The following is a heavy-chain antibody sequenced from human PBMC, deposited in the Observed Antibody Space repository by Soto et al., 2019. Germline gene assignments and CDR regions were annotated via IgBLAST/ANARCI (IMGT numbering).Heavy chain of an antibody. Sequence: PGESLKISCKGSGYSFTSYWIGWVRQMPGKGLEWMGIIYPGDSDTRYSPSFQGQGTISADKSISTAYLQWSSLKASDTAMYYCARLQYSSPDAFDIWGQGTMVTVSS. J-gene: IGHJ3*02. CDR1: GYSFTSYW. CDR3: ARLQYSSPDAFDI. CDR2: IYPGDSDT. D-gene: IGHD6-13*01. V-gene: IGHV5-51*01.